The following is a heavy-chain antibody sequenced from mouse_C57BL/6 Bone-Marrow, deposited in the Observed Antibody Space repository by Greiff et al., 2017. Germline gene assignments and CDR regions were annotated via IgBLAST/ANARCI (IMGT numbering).Heavy chain of an antibody. CDR3: AKGDYGYGFAY. D-gene: IGHD2-2*01. Sequence: QVQLKESGAELVKPGASVKISCKASGYAFSSYWMNWVKQRPGKGLEWIGQIYPGDGDTNYNGKFKGKATLTADKSSSTAYMQLSSLTSEDSAVYFCAKGDYGYGFAYWGQGTLVTVSA. CDR1: GYAFSSYW. CDR2: IYPGDGDT. J-gene: IGHJ3*01. V-gene: IGHV1-80*01.